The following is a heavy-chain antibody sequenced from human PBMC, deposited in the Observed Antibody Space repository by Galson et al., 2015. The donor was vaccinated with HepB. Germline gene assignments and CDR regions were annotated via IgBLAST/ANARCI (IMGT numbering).Heavy chain of an antibody. V-gene: IGHV1-18*01. CDR1: GYTFSSYG. CDR2: VSAYKDNR. CDR3: ARDDNYIDSSGYLDY. J-gene: IGHJ4*02. D-gene: IGHD3-22*01. Sequence: SVKVSCKASGYTFSSYGITWVRQAPGQGLEWVGWVSAYKDNRKYGQRFHDRVTMTTDTSTTTAYMELRSLRSDDTAIYYCARDDNYIDSSGYLDYWGQGSLVTVSS.